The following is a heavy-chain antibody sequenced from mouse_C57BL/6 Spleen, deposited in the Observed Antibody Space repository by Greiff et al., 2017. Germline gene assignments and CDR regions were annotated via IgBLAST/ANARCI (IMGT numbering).Heavy chain of an antibody. CDR1: GYTFTDYY. CDR3: ASFHDYDGGFAY. CDR2: INPNNGGT. J-gene: IGHJ3*01. D-gene: IGHD2-4*01. V-gene: IGHV1-26*01. Sequence: EVQLQQSGPELVKPGASVKISCKASGYTFTDYYMNWVKQSHGKSLEWIGDINPNNGGTSYNQKFKGKATLTVDKSSSTAYMELRSLTSEDSAVYYCASFHDYDGGFAYWGQGTLVTVSA.